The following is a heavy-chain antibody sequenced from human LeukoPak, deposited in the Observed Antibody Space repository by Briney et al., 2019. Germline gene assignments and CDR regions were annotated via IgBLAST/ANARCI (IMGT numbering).Heavy chain of an antibody. D-gene: IGHD6-19*01. J-gene: IGHJ4*02. CDR3: ARLKNSSGWYDY. Sequence: PETLSLTCTVSGYSITSGYYGGGIRRPPGRGVGWMGIFYHSGGTYYNPSLKSRVTISVDTSKNQFSLKLSSVTAADTAVYYCARLKNSSGWYDYWGQGTLVTVPS. CDR2: FYHSGGT. CDR1: GYSITSGYY. V-gene: IGHV4-38-2*02.